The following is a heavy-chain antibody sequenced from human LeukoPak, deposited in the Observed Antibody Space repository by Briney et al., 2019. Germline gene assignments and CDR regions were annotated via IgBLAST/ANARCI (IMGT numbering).Heavy chain of an antibody. CDR3: ARRIAVAVFHYFDY. J-gene: IGHJ4*02. V-gene: IGHV4-34*01. D-gene: IGHD6-19*01. Sequence: PSETLSLTCAVYGGSFSGYYWSWIRQPPGKGLEWIGEINHSGSTNYNPSLKSRVTISVDTSKNQFSLKLSSVTAADTAVYYCARRIAVAVFHYFDYWGQGTLVTVSS. CDR1: GGSFSGYY. CDR2: INHSGST.